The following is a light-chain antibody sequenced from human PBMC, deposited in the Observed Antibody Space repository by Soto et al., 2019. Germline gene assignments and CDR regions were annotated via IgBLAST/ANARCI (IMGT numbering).Light chain of an antibody. CDR1: QSVSSY. CDR2: DAS. V-gene: IGKV3-11*01. CDR3: QQRSNWPST. J-gene: IGKJ1*01. Sequence: EVVLSQSPETPSLAPGERATLSCRASQSVSSYLAWYQQKPGQAPRLLIYDASNRATGIPARFSGSGSGTDFTLTISSLEPEDFAVYYCQQRSNWPSTFGQGTKVDIK.